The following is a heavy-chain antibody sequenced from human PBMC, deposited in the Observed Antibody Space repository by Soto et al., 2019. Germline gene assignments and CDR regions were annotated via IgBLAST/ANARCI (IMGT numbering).Heavy chain of an antibody. D-gene: IGHD3-22*01. CDR1: GFTFSSYA. V-gene: IGHV3-30-3*01. CDR3: ARDAGSGYYYDYAFDI. CDR2: ISYDGSNK. J-gene: IGHJ3*02. Sequence: PGGSLRLSCAASGFTFSSYAMHWVRQAPGKGLEWVAVISYDGSNKYYADSVKGRFTISRDNSKNTLYLQMNSLRAEDTAVYYCARDAGSGYYYDYAFDIWGQGTMVTFSS.